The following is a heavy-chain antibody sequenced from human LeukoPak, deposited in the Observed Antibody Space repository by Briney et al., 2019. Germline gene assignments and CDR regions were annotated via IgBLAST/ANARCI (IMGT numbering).Heavy chain of an antibody. D-gene: IGHD6-19*01. J-gene: IGHJ5*02. CDR3: ARSCKGSGWYCPNWFDP. CDR2: IYPGDSDT. V-gene: IGHV5-51*01. CDR1: GYSFTSYW. Sequence: GESLKISCKGSGYSFTSYWIGWVRQMPGKGLEWMGIIYPGDSDTRYSPSFQGQVTIPADKSISTAYLQWSSLKASDTAMYYCARSCKGSGWYCPNWFDPWGQGTLVTVSS.